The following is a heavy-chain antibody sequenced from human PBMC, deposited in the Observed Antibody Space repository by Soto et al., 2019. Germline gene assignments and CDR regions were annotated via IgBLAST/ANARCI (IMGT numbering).Heavy chain of an antibody. D-gene: IGHD2-15*01. CDR2: IRSKPNTDAT. CDR3: TRHVDCSGGSCYSGYYYYMDV. V-gene: IGHV3-73*01. J-gene: IGHJ6*03. CDR1: GFTFSDSA. Sequence: VQLVESGGGLVQPGGSLKLSCAASGFTFSDSAMHWVRQASGKGLEWVGRIRSKPNTDATAYAASVKGRFTISRDDSKNTAYLQMNSLKTGDTAVYYCTRHVDCSGGSCYSGYYYYMDVWGKGTTVTVSS.